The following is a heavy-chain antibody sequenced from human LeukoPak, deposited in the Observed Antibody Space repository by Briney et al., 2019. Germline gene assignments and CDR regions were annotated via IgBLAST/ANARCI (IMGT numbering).Heavy chain of an antibody. CDR2: IYPGDSDT. J-gene: IGHJ3*02. D-gene: IGHD1-1*01. Sequence: GESLKISCKGSGYSFTTYWIGWVRQMPGKGLEWMGIIYPGDSDTRYSPSFQGQVTISADKSISTAYLQWSSLKASDTAMYYCASPSLTERRGTAFDIWGQGTMVTVSS. V-gene: IGHV5-51*01. CDR3: ASPSLTERRGTAFDI. CDR1: GYSFTTYW.